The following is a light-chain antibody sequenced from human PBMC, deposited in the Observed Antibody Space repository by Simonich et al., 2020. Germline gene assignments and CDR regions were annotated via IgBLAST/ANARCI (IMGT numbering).Light chain of an antibody. CDR2: WAS. V-gene: IGKV4-1*01. CDR1: QSVLYSSNNKNY. CDR3: QQYYSTPPT. Sequence: DIVMTQSPDSLAVSLGERATINCKSSQSVLYSSNNKNYLAWYQQKPGQPPKLLIYWASTRESVVPDRCSGSGSGTDFTLTISSLQAEDVAVYYCQQYYSTPPTFGQGTRLEIK. J-gene: IGKJ5*01.